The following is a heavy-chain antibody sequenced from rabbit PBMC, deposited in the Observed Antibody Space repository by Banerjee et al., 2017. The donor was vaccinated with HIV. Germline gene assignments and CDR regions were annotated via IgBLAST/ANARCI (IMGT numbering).Heavy chain of an antibody. CDR1: GFSFSSYYW. CDR2: IYIGSGDNT. Sequence: QSLEESGGDLVKPEGSLTLTCTASGFSFSSYYWMCWVRQAPGKGLEWIACIYIGSGDNTYYASWAKGRFTISKTSSTTVTLQMTSLTAADTATYFCARGAGVTGWNFGLWGPGTLVTVS. V-gene: IGHV1S40*01. J-gene: IGHJ4*01. CDR3: ARGAGVTGWNFGL. D-gene: IGHD7-1*01.